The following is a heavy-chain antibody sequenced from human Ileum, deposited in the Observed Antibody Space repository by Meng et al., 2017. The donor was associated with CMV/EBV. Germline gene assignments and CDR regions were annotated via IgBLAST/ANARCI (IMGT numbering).Heavy chain of an antibody. V-gene: IGHV4-39*07. J-gene: IGHJ5*02. D-gene: IGHD5-12*01. Sequence: QVHLQGSCSGLVAPSECLSLTCSVSGDSISSGNYYWGWIRQPPGKDLEWIGSIYYSGSTYDNPSLKSRDTMSVDPSKNQFSLRLSSVTAADTAIYYCVGDWGPYKSRGYFDPWGQGTLVTVSS. CDR2: IYYSGST. CDR1: GDSISSGNYY. CDR3: VGDWGPYKSRGYFDP.